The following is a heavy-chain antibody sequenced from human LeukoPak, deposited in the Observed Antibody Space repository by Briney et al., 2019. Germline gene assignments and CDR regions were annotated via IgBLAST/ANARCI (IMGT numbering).Heavy chain of an antibody. CDR2: IIPVFGTS. CDR3: ARGLGINSGWFDS. J-gene: IGHJ5*01. CDR1: GGTFSSYS. V-gene: IGHV1-69*05. Sequence: ASVKVSCKAYGGTFSSYSISWVRQAPGQGLEWVGGIIPVFGTSNYAQKFQGRVTVTTDESTSTAYMELSSLKSEDTAIYYCARGLGINSGWFDSWGQGTLVTVSS. D-gene: IGHD1-26*01.